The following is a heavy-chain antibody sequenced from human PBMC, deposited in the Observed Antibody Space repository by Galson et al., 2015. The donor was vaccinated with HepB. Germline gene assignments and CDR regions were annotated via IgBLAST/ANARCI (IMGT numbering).Heavy chain of an antibody. V-gene: IGHV1-69*13. D-gene: IGHD3-22*01. Sequence: SVKVSCKASGGTFSSYAISWVRQAPGQGLEWMGGIIPIFGTANYAQKFQGRVTITADESTSTAYMELSSLRSEDTAVYYCARYGPHTYYYDSSGYPRYFDLWGRGTLVTVSS. CDR2: IIPIFGTA. J-gene: IGHJ2*01. CDR3: ARYGPHTYYYDSSGYPRYFDL. CDR1: GGTFSSYA.